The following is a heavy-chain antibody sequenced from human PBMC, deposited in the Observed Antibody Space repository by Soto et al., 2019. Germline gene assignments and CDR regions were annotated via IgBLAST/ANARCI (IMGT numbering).Heavy chain of an antibody. V-gene: IGHV1-69*02. Sequence: QVQLVQSGAEVKKPGSSVKVSCKASGDTFNFYTINWVRQAPGLGLEWMGRFNPILSFSNSALKFQGRVTLTADKSTSTACMVLSSLRSEDTAIYYCATSFGSGSRAFDSWGQGALVTVSS. J-gene: IGHJ4*02. D-gene: IGHD3-10*01. CDR3: ATSFGSGSRAFDS. CDR2: FNPILSFS. CDR1: GDTFNFYT.